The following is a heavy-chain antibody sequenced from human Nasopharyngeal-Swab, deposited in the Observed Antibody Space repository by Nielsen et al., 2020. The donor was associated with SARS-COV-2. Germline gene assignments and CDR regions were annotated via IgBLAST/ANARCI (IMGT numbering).Heavy chain of an antibody. CDR3: ARAGQWLANDWYFDL. CDR1: GDRVSSNSAA. V-gene: IGHV6-1*01. Sequence: SQTPSLTLAISGDRVSSNSAAWNWIRQSPSRGLEWLGRTYYRYKWYNDYPVSVKSRITITPDTSKNQFSLQLNSVTPEDTAVYYCARAGQWLANDWYFDLWGRGTLVTVSS. CDR2: TYYRYKWYN. J-gene: IGHJ2*01. D-gene: IGHD6-19*01.